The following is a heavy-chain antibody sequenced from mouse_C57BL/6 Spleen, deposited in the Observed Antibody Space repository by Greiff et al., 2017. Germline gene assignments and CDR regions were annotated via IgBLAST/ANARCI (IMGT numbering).Heavy chain of an antibody. CDR3: ARHAGEGSYFDY. D-gene: IGHD3-2*02. CDR1: GFTFSSYG. CDR2: ISSGGSYT. Sequence: EVQLVESGGDLVKPGGSLKLSCAASGFTFSSYGMSWVRQTPDKRLEWVATISSGGSYTYYPDSVKGRFTISRDNAKNTLYLQMSSLKSEDTAMYYCARHAGEGSYFDYWGQGTTLTVSS. V-gene: IGHV5-6*01. J-gene: IGHJ2*01.